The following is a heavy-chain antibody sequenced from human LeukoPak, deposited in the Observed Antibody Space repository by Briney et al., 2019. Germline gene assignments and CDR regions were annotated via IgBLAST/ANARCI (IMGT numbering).Heavy chain of an antibody. D-gene: IGHD5-12*01. CDR1: GFTFSSYW. Sequence: GGSLRLSCAASGFTFSSYWMHWVRHTPGKGLVWVSRIKGDGSSTSYADSVKGRFTISRDNAKNTLYLQMNSLRAEDTAVYYCARGSGFFDYWGQGTLVTVSS. J-gene: IGHJ4*02. V-gene: IGHV3-74*01. CDR3: ARGSGFFDY. CDR2: IKGDGSST.